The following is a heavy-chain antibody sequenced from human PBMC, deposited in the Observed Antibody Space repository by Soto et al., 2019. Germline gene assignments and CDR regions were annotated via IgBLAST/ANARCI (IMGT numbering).Heavy chain of an antibody. D-gene: IGHD3-22*01. CDR3: ATTYYYDSSGYPPYYFDY. CDR2: IYPGDSDT. Sequence: PGESLKISCNGSGYIFTSYWIGWVRQMPGKGLEWMGIIYPGDSDTRYSPSFQGQVTISADKSISTAYLQWSSLKASDTAMYYCATTYYYDSSGYPPYYFDYWGQGTLVTVSS. J-gene: IGHJ4*02. V-gene: IGHV5-51*01. CDR1: GYIFTSYW.